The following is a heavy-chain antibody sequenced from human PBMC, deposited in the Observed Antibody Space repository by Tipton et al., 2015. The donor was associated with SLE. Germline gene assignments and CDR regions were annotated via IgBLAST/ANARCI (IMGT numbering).Heavy chain of an antibody. Sequence: TLSLTCTVSVGSMTSFYWRWFRKPPGKGLADIGYIYYSGSTNYDPSPKSRVTISINTSKNQFSLRLSSVTAADTAVYYCARGGWHMDVWGKGTTVTVSS. CDR2: IYYSGST. D-gene: IGHD2-15*01. J-gene: IGHJ6*03. CDR3: ARGGWHMDV. V-gene: IGHV4-59*01. CDR1: VGSMTSFY.